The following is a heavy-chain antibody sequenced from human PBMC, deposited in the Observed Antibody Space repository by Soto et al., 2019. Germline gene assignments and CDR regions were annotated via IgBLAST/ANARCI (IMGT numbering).Heavy chain of an antibody. V-gene: IGHV5-10-1*01. J-gene: IGHJ4*02. CDR1: GYSFTSYW. D-gene: IGHD3-10*01. CDR3: ARHRGLWFGESHY. Sequence: EVQLVQSGAEVKKPGESLRISCKGSGYSFTSYWISWVRQMPGKGLEWMGRIDPSDSYTNYSPSFQGHVTISADKSXXXXXXXXXXXXXXXXAMYYCARHRGLWFGESHYWGQGTLVTVSS. CDR2: IDPSDSYT.